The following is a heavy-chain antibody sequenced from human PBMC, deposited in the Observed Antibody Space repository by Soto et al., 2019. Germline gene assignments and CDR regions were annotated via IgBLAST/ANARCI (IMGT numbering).Heavy chain of an antibody. V-gene: IGHV1-18*04. CDR1: GYTFTSYG. Sequence: QVQLVQSGAEVKKPGASVKVSCKASGYTFTSYGISWVRQAPGQGLEWMGWISAYNGNPNYAQKLQGRVTMTTDTSTSTAYMEVRSLRSDDTAVYYCARRTYDFWSGSYGMDVWGQGTTVTVSS. D-gene: IGHD3-3*01. J-gene: IGHJ6*02. CDR3: ARRTYDFWSGSYGMDV. CDR2: ISAYNGNP.